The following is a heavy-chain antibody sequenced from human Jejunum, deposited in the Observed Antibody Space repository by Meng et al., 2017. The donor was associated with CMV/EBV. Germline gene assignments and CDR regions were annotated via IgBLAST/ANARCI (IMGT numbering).Heavy chain of an antibody. CDR2: RSYDGRNK. D-gene: IGHD4-17*01. J-gene: IGHJ4*02. Sequence: QVAVGELGGGGVERGWRLGLSWEGSEFILPSYAMQWGGQAPGRGLEWMAFRSYDGRNKYYADSVKGRFTISRDKSKNTVYLQMNSLRHEDTAIYYCAKAYGDYLLFVFENWGQGTLVTVSS. CDR1: EFILPSYA. CDR3: AKAYGDYLLFVFEN. V-gene: IGHV3-30*02.